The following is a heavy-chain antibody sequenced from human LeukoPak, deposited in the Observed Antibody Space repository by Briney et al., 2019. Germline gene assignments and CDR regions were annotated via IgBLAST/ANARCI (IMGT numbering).Heavy chain of an antibody. CDR2: IYYSGST. CDR3: ARGCSSTSCFRFDI. J-gene: IGHJ3*02. Sequence: SETLSLTCTVSGGSISSGGYYWSWIRQHPGKGLEWIGYIYYSGSTYYNPSLKSRVTISVDRSKNQFSLKLSSVTAADTAAYYCARGCSSTSCFRFDIWGQGTMVTVSS. CDR1: GGSISSGGYY. D-gene: IGHD2-2*01. V-gene: IGHV4-31*03.